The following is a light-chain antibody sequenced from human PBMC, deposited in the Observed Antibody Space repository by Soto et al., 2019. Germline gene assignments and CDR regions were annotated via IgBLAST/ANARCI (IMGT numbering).Light chain of an antibody. CDR3: QSYDRSLRGDV. J-gene: IGLJ1*01. Sequence: QSVLTQPPSVSGAPGQRVTISCTGTSSNIGSGYDVHWYQHLPGTAPKLLIYGNTIRPSGVPDRFSGSKSGTSASLAITGLQAEDEADYYCQSYDRSLRGDVFGTGTRSPS. CDR1: SSNIGSGYD. V-gene: IGLV1-40*01. CDR2: GNT.